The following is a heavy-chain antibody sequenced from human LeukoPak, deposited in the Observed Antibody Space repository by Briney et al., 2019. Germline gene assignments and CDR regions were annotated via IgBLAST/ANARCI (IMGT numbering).Heavy chain of an antibody. J-gene: IGHJ4*02. Sequence: GGSLRLSCAASGFTFSTYTMNWVRQAPGKGLEWVSSISSGSTFKYYADSVKGRFTISRDNAKNSLYLQMNSLRAEGTAVYYCARVMKSLLVVAATFDYWGQGTLVTVSS. V-gene: IGHV3-21*01. CDR1: GFTFSTYT. CDR3: ARVMKSLLVVAATFDY. CDR2: ISSGSTFK. D-gene: IGHD2-15*01.